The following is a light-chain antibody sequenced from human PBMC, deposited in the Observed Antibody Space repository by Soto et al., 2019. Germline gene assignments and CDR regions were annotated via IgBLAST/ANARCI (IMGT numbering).Light chain of an antibody. CDR2: AAS. CDR1: QGITNA. J-gene: IGKJ1*01. CDR3: QQYYRYPWT. V-gene: IGKV1-17*01. Sequence: DIQMTQSPPYLSASVGDRVTITCRASQGITNALGWYQQKPGKAPKRLIYAASSLQSGVPSRFSGSGSGTEFILTISSLQPDDFAVYYCQQYYRYPWTFGPGTKVEIK.